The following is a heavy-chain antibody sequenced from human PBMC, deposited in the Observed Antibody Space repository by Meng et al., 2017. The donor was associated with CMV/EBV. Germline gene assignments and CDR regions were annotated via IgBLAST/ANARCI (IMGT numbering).Heavy chain of an antibody. CDR1: GSTFTGYY. D-gene: IGHD5-18*01. CDR3: ARDFSHTAMVSRGSGY. Sequence: GSTFTGYYMPWVRQAPGQGLEWMGWINPNSGGTNYAQKFQGRVTMTRDTSISTAYMELSRLRSDDTAVYYCARDFSHTAMVSRGSGYWGQGTLVTVSS. V-gene: IGHV1-2*02. J-gene: IGHJ4*02. CDR2: INPNSGGT.